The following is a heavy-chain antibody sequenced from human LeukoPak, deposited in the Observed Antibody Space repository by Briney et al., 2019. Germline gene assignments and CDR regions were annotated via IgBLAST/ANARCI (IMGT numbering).Heavy chain of an antibody. CDR3: ARGLTYYYDSSGEKDDAFDI. CDR2: ISYDGSNK. V-gene: IGHV3-30-3*01. D-gene: IGHD3-22*01. J-gene: IGHJ3*02. CDR1: GXTFSSYA. Sequence: PGGSLRLSCAASGXTFSSYAMHWVRQAPGKGLEWVAVISYDGSNKYYADSVKGRFTISRDNSKNTLYLQMNSLRSEDTAVYYCARGLTYYYDSSGEKDDAFDIWGQGTMVTVSS.